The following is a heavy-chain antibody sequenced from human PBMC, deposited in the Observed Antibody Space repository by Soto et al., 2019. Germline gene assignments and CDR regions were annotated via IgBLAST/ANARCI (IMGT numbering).Heavy chain of an antibody. CDR3: ARESRGGNWFDP. J-gene: IGHJ5*02. V-gene: IGHV3-13*01. CDR1: GFTFSSYD. Sequence: EVQLVESGGGLVQPGGSLRLSCAASGFTFSSYDMHWVRQATGKGLEWVSAIGTAGDTYYPGSVKGRFTISRENAKNSLYVQMNSLRAEDTAAYYCARESRGGNWFDPWGQGTLVTVSS. CDR2: IGTAGDT. D-gene: IGHD3-10*01.